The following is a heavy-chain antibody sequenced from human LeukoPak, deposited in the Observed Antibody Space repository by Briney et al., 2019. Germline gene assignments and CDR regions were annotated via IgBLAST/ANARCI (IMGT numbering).Heavy chain of an antibody. CDR3: ARQEDHGDYVY. CDR1: GYSFSTHW. D-gene: IGHD4-17*01. J-gene: IGHJ4*02. Sequence: GESLKISCTGSGYSFSTHWIGWVRQMPGKGLEWMGIIYPGDSDTRYSPSFQGQVTISADKSINTAYLQWGSLKASDTAMYYCARQEDHGDYVYWGQGTLVTVSS. V-gene: IGHV5-51*01. CDR2: IYPGDSDT.